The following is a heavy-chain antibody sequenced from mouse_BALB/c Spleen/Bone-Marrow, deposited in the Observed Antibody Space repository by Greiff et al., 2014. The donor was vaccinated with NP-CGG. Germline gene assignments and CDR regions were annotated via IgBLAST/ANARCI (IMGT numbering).Heavy chain of an antibody. D-gene: IGHD1-1*01. Sequence: EVQLQQSGAELVKPGASVKLSCTASGFNIKDTYMHWVKQRPEQGLEWIGRIDPANGNTKYDPKFQGKATITADTSSNTAYLQLSSLTSEDTAVYYCATYHYGSSWGFAYWGQGTLVTVSA. CDR2: IDPANGNT. CDR3: ATYHYGSSWGFAY. J-gene: IGHJ3*01. V-gene: IGHV14-3*02. CDR1: GFNIKDTY.